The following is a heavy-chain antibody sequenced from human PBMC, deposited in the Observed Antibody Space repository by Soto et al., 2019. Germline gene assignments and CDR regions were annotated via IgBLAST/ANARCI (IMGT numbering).Heavy chain of an antibody. CDR1: GDSINNYY. CDR2: IYYTGST. J-gene: IGHJ4*02. V-gene: IGHV4-59*01. D-gene: IGHD5-12*01. CDR3: AKHRRTAAEGYTIDF. Sequence: PSETLSLTCTVSGDSINNYYWSWIRQPPGKRLEWIGYIYYTGSTTYNPSLESRVTMSVDTSKNQFSLNLRSVNAADTAVYYCAKHRRTAAEGYTIDFWGRGTLVTVSS.